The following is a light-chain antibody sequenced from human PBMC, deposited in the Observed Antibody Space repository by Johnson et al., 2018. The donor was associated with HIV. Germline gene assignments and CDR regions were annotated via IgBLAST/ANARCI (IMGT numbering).Light chain of an antibody. CDR2: ENN. V-gene: IGLV1-51*02. J-gene: IGLJ1*01. CDR3: GTWDKSLIAYG. CDR1: SSNIGNNY. Sequence: QSVLTQPPSVSAAPGQKVTISCSGSSSNIGNNYVSWYQQLPGTAPKLLIYENNKRPSGIPDRFSGSKSGTSATLGITGLQTGDEADYHCGTWDKSLIAYGFGTVTKVTVL.